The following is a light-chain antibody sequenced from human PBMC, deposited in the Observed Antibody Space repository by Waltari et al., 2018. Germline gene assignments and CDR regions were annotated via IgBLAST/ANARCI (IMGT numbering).Light chain of an antibody. J-gene: IGKJ1*01. CDR3: QHYLRLPVT. V-gene: IGKV3-20*01. Sequence: EIVLTQSPGTLSLSLGERATVSCRASQRVSRALAWYQQKPGQAPRLLIYVASTRATGIPDRFSGSGSGTDFSLTISRVEPDDFAVYYCQHYLRLPVTFGQGTTVEI. CDR1: QRVSRA. CDR2: VAS.